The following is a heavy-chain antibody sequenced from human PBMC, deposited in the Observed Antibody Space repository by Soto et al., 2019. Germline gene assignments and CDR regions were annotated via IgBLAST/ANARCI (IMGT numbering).Heavy chain of an antibody. V-gene: IGHV3-9*01. CDR1: GFTFCDYA. CDR3: ARDIEETQLLYAALEF. J-gene: IGHJ3*01. D-gene: IGHD2-2*01. CDR2: ISFNSGSI. Sequence: SLRPFLIASGFTFCDYALHWVRQAPGKGLDWVSGISFNSGSIGYAESVKGRFTISRDNARNSLYLQMNSLRAEDTALYYCARDIEETQLLYAALEFWGQGTMVTVSS.